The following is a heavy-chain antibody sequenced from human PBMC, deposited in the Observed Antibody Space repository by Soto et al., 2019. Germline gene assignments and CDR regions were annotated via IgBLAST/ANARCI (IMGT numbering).Heavy chain of an antibody. CDR2: ISAHNGNT. CDR3: ARGRYGDY. V-gene: IGHV1-18*01. Sequence: QVHLVQSGAEVKKPGASVKVSCKASGYTLTSYGITWVRQAPGQGLEWMGWISAHNGNTDYAQKFQGRVIVTRDTSTSTAYMELRSLRSDDTAVYYCARGRYGDYWGQGALVTVSS. J-gene: IGHJ4*02. CDR1: GYTLTSYG. D-gene: IGHD1-1*01.